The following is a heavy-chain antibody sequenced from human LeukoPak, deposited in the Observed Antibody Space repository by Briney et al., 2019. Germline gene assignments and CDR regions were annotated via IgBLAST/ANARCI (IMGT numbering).Heavy chain of an antibody. CDR1: GFTVTSNF. D-gene: IGHD1-1*01. J-gene: IGHJ4*02. CDR2: MYDRGDT. Sequence: GGSLRLSCAVSGFTVTSNFVSWVRQAPGKGLEGVSVMYDRGDTYYADSVKGRFTVSRDTSKNTLFLQLNNVGAEDTAVYYCAGRRADTCNFCFVYWGQGTLVTVSS. CDR3: AGRRADTCNFCFVY. V-gene: IGHV3-66*02.